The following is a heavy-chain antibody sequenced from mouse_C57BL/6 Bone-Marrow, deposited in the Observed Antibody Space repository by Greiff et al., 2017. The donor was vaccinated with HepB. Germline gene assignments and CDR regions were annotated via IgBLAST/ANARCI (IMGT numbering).Heavy chain of an antibody. D-gene: IGHD1-1*01. CDR2: IDPENGDT. J-gene: IGHJ3*01. CDR1: GFNIKDDY. Sequence: EVQLQQSGAELVRPGASVKLSCTASGFNIKDDYMHWVKQRPEQGLEWIGWIDPENGDTEYASKFQGKATITADTSSNTAYLQLSSLTSEDTAVYYCNTREIYYYSSSPLAYWGQGTLVTVSA. CDR3: NTREIYYYSSSPLAY. V-gene: IGHV14-4*01.